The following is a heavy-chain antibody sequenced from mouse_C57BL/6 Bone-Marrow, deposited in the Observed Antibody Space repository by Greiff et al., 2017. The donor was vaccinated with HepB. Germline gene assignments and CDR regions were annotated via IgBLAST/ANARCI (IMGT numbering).Heavy chain of an antibody. CDR3: ARKIYYGNFYWYFDV. J-gene: IGHJ1*03. CDR2: IYPRSGNT. V-gene: IGHV1-81*01. CDR1: GYTFTSYG. D-gene: IGHD2-1*01. Sequence: VKLMESGAELARPGASVKLSCKASGYTFTSYGISWVKQRTGQGLEWIGEIYPRSGNTYYNEKFKGKATLTADNSSSTAYMELRSLTSEDSAVYFCARKIYYGNFYWYFDVWGTGTTVTVSS.